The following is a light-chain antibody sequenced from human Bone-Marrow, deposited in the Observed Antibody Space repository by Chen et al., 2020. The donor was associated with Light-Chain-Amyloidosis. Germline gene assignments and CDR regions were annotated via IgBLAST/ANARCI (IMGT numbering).Light chain of an antibody. CDR3: QQYGNSPLYT. Sequence: EIVLTQSPGTLSLSPGDRATLACRASRRISPVYLAWYKQKPGQAPRLLISGTSNRATGIPDRFSGSGSGTEFSLTITRLEPEDFAVYFCQQYGNSPLYTFGQGTKVEI. CDR1: RRISPVY. J-gene: IGKJ2*01. V-gene: IGKV3-20*01. CDR2: GTS.